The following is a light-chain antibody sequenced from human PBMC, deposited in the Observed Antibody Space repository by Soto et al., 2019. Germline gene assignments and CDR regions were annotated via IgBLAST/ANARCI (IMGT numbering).Light chain of an antibody. CDR3: SSYTSISPVV. CDR2: EVS. V-gene: IGLV2-14*01. J-gene: IGLJ2*01. Sequence: QSALPQPASVSGSPGPSITISCTGTSSDVGGYNYVSWYQQHPGKAPKLMIYEVSNRPSGVSNRFSGSKSGKTASLTISGLQAEDEADYYCSSYTSISPVVLGGGTKLPVL. CDR1: SSDVGGYNY.